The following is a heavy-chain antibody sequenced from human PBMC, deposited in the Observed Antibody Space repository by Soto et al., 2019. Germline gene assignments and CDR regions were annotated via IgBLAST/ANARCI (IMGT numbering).Heavy chain of an antibody. V-gene: IGHV3-21*01. CDR3: ARVVGYCTNGVCYSLGYYYYGMDV. Sequence: PGGSLRLSCAASGFTFSSYSMNWVRQAPGKGLEWVSSISSSSSYIYYADSVKGRFTISRDNAKNSLYLQTNSLRAEDTAVYYCARVVGYCTNGVCYSLGYYYYGMDVWGQGTTVTVSS. CDR1: GFTFSSYS. CDR2: ISSSSSYI. D-gene: IGHD2-8*01. J-gene: IGHJ6*02.